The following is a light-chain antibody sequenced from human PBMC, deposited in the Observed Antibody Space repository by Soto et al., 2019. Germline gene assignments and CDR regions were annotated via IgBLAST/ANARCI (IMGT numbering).Light chain of an antibody. CDR2: EVN. J-gene: IGLJ2*01. CDR1: SSDIGSYKL. V-gene: IGLV2-23*02. CDR3: CSYGDTNNFVR. Sequence: QSVLSQPASVSGSPGQSITISCTGISSDIGSYKLVSWYQQHPGKAPKLVIYEVNERPSGISNRFSGSKSGNTASLTISGLQPEDEADYYCCSYGDTNNFVRFGGGTKLTVL.